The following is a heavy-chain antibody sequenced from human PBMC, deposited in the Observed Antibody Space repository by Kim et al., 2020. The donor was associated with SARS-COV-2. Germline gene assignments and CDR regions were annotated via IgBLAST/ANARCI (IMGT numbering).Heavy chain of an antibody. CDR2: ISSSSSYT. CDR1: GFTFSDYY. J-gene: IGHJ3*02. Sequence: GGSLRLSCAASGFTFSDYYMSWIRQAPGKGLEWVSYISSSSSYTNYADSVKGRFTISRDNAKNSLYLQMNSLRAEDTAVYYCAVVTMVRGGAFDIWGQGTMVTVSS. CDR3: AVVTMVRGGAFDI. D-gene: IGHD3-10*01. V-gene: IGHV3-11*06.